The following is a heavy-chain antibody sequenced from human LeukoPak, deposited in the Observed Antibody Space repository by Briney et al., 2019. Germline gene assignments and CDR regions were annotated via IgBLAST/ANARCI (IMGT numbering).Heavy chain of an antibody. V-gene: IGHV4-30-4*07. CDR1: GGSSSSGGYS. J-gene: IGHJ4*02. D-gene: IGHD6-19*01. CDR2: IYYSGST. CDR3: ARRGYSSVRS. Sequence: SETLSLTCAVSGGSSSSGGYSWSCIRQPPGKGLEWIGYIYYSGSTYYNPALKSRVTISVDTSKNQFSLKLSSVTAADTAVYYCARRGYSSVRSWGQGTLVTVSS.